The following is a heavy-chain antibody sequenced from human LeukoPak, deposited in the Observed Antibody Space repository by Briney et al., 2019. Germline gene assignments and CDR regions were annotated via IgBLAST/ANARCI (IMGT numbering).Heavy chain of an antibody. CDR3: ASRLHYDFWSGYYTGR. CDR1: GGSISSSSYY. Sequence: SETLSLTCTVSGGSISSSSYYWGWIRQPPGKGLEWIGSIYYSGSTYYNPSLKSQVTISVDTSKNQFSLKLSSVTAADTAVYYCASRLHYDFWSGYYTGRWGQGTLVTVSS. CDR2: IYYSGST. D-gene: IGHD3-3*01. V-gene: IGHV4-39*01. J-gene: IGHJ4*02.